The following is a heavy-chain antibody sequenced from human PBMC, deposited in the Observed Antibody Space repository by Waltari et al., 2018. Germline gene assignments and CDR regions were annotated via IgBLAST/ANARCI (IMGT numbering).Heavy chain of an antibody. V-gene: IGHV3-48*03. CDR3: AREEGAYYDILTGYFRHVAMGP. CDR2: ISSSGSTI. J-gene: IGHJ5*02. CDR1: GFTFRSYE. Sequence: EVQLVESGGGLVQPGGSLRLSCAASGFTFRSYEMNWVRQAPGNGLERVSYISSSGSTIYYADSVKGRFTISRDNAKNSLYLQMNSLRAEDTAVYYCAREEGAYYDILTGYFRHVAMGPWGQGTLVTVSS. D-gene: IGHD3-9*01.